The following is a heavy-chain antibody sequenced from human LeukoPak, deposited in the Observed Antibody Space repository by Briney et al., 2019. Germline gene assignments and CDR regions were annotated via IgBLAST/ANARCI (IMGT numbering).Heavy chain of an antibody. J-gene: IGHJ3*02. V-gene: IGHV5-51*01. CDR3: ARLGGHTVTTIRGAFDI. CDR2: IYPGDSDT. CDR1: GYILTSYW. D-gene: IGHD4-17*01. Sequence: GESLKISCKGSGYILTSYWIGWVRQMPGKGLEWMGIIYPGDSDTRYSPSFQGQVTISADKSISTAYLQWSSLKASDTAMYYCARLGGHTVTTIRGAFDIWGQGTMVTVSS.